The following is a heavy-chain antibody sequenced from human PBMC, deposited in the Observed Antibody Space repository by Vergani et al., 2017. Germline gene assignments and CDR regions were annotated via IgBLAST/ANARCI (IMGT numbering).Heavy chain of an antibody. V-gene: IGHV4-39*01. Sequence: QLQLQESGPGLVKPSETLSLTCTVSGGSISSSSYYWGWIRQPPGKGLEWIGSSYYSGSTYYNPSLKSRVTISVDTSKNQFSLKLSSVTAADTAVYYCATSSIAAALYYFDYWGQGTLVTVSS. J-gene: IGHJ4*02. CDR2: SYYSGST. CDR3: ATSSIAAALYYFDY. CDR1: GGSISSSSYY. D-gene: IGHD6-25*01.